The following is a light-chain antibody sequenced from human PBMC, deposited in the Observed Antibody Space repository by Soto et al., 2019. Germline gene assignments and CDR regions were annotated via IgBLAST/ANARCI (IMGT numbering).Light chain of an antibody. CDR2: GAS. Sequence: EIVMTQSPATVPVSPGERVTLSCRASQSVSIDLAWYQQKPGQAPRLLIYGASTRATDIPPSFTGSGSGTEFTLTISSLQAEDVAVYYCHQFYSTPFTFGPGTKVDIK. J-gene: IGKJ3*01. CDR1: QSVSID. CDR3: HQFYSTPFT. V-gene: IGKV3-15*01.